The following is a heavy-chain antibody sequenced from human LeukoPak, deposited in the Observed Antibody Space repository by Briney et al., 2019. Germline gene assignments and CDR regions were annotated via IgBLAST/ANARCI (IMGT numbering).Heavy chain of an antibody. V-gene: IGHV3-53*01. Sequence: GGSLRLSCAASGFTVSTKFMGWVRQAPGKGLEWVSIIYSGGSTQYADSVKGRFTISRDTSKNTLYLQMNSLRAEDTGVYYCAGRGSSGTGVDYWGQGTLVTVSS. CDR3: AGRGSSGTGVDY. D-gene: IGHD5-12*01. CDR1: GFTVSTKF. J-gene: IGHJ4*02. CDR2: IYSGGST.